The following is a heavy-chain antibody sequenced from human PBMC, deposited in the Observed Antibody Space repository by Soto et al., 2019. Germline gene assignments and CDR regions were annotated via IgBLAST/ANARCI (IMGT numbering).Heavy chain of an antibody. J-gene: IGHJ4*02. Sequence: EVQLVESGGGLVQPGRSLRLSCAASGFTFDDYAMHWVRQAPGKGLEWVSGISWNSGSIGYADSMKGRFTISRDNAKNSLYLQMNSLRAEDTALYYCAKGVAAAGLLDYWGQGTLVTVSS. CDR3: AKGVAAAGLLDY. CDR1: GFTFDDYA. D-gene: IGHD6-13*01. CDR2: ISWNSGSI. V-gene: IGHV3-9*01.